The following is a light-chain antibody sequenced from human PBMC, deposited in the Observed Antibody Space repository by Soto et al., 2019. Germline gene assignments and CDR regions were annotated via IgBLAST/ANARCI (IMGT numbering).Light chain of an antibody. V-gene: IGKV1-5*03. Sequence: DIQMTQSPSTLSASVGDRVTITCRASQSISTWLAWYQQKPGKAPKLLIYKASSLESGVPSRFSGSGSGTEFTLTISSLQPDDFATYYCQQYNSYSWTFGQGNKVERK. J-gene: IGKJ1*01. CDR3: QQYNSYSWT. CDR2: KAS. CDR1: QSISTW.